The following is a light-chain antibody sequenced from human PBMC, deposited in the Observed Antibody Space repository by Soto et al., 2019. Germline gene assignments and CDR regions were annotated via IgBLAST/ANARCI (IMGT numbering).Light chain of an antibody. CDR3: HHYET. J-gene: IGKJ1*01. CDR1: QSVSSN. V-gene: IGKV3-15*01. CDR2: GAS. Sequence: EIVMTQSPATLSVSPGERATLSCRASQSVSSNLAWYQQKPGQDPRLLIYGASTRATSIPARFSGSGSGTEFTLTISRLEPEDFTVYYCHHYETFGQGTKVDIK.